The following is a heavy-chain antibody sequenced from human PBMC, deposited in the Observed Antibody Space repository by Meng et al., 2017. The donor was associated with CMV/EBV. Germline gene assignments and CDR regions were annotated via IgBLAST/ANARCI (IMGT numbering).Heavy chain of an antibody. V-gene: IGHV1-2*02. CDR1: GYTFTSYD. CDR2: INPNSGGT. Sequence: ASVKVSCKASGYTFTSYDINWVRQAPGQGLEWMGWINPNSGGTNYAQKFQGRVTMTRDTSISTAYMELSRLRSDDTAVYYCARGRLIVVVPAAIAGVRIAAALSMDVWGQGTTVTVSS. D-gene: IGHD2-2*01. CDR3: ARGRLIVVVPAAIAGVRIAAALSMDV. J-gene: IGHJ6*02.